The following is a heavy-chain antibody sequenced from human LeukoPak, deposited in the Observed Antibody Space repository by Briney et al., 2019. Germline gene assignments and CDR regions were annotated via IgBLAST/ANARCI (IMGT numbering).Heavy chain of an antibody. V-gene: IGHV4-59*01. Sequence: SETLSLTCTVSGGSISSYYWSWIRQPPGKGLEWIGYIYYSGNTNYNPSLKSRVTISVDTSKNQFSLKLSSVTAADTAVYYCARAGYYDSRGYYTYYYYYMDVWGKGTTVTVSS. CDR3: ARAGYYDSRGYYTYYYYYMDV. CDR2: IYYSGNT. J-gene: IGHJ6*03. D-gene: IGHD3-22*01. CDR1: GGSISSYY.